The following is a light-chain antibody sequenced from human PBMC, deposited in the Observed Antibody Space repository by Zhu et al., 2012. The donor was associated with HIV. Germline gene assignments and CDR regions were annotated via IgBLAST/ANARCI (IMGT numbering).Light chain of an antibody. J-gene: IGKJ1*01. V-gene: IGKV3-15*01. Sequence: ERVMTQSPATLSVSPGGRATLSCRASQGISTDLAWYQQKPGQAPRLLIYGASARATDIPDRFSGSGSATEFTLTITNLQPEDFAVYHCQQYNSWPWTFGQGTRV. CDR3: QQYNSWPWT. CDR2: GAS. CDR1: QGISTD.